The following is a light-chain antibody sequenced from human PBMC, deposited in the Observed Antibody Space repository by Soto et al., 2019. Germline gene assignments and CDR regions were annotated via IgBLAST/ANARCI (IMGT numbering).Light chain of an antibody. V-gene: IGKV1-12*01. CDR1: QGISSW. CDR2: AAS. J-gene: IGKJ4*01. CDR3: QHSTCFPLS. Sequence: DIQMTQSPSSVSASVGDRVTITCRASQGISSWLAWYQQKPGKAPKLLIYAASSLQSGDPSRLRGSGSWTSFTHTFLSLQPEDFTCYYCQHSTCFPLSSDGETNVEIK.